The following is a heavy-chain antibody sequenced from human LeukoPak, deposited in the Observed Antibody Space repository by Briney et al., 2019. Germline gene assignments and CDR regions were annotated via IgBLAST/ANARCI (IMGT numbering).Heavy chain of an antibody. CDR1: GYTFTGYY. CDR3: ARVPIQYYDFWSGYYLD. Sequence: ASVKVSCKASGYTFTGYYMHWVRQAPGQGLEWMGWINPNSGGTNYAQKFQGRVTMTRDTSIGTAYMELSRLRSDDTAVYYCARVPIQYYDFWSGYYLDWGQGTLVTVSS. CDR2: INPNSGGT. J-gene: IGHJ4*02. V-gene: IGHV1-2*02. D-gene: IGHD3-3*01.